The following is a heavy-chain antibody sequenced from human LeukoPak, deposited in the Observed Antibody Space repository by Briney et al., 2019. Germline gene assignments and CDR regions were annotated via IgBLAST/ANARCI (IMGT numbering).Heavy chain of an antibody. D-gene: IGHD3-10*01. J-gene: IGHJ5*02. V-gene: IGHV3-23*01. Sequence: GGTLRLSCAASGFTFSSYGMSWVRQAPGKGLEWVSAISGSGGSTYYADSVKGRFTISRDNSKNTLYLQMNSLRAEDTAVYYCAKAGAVRFDPWGQGTLVTVSS. CDR2: ISGSGGST. CDR1: GFTFSSYG. CDR3: AKAGAVRFDP.